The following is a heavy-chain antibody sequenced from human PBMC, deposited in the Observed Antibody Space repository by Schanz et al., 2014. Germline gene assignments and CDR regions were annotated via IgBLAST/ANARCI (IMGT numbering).Heavy chain of an antibody. CDR1: GFTFNKFA. D-gene: IGHD2-15*01. CDR3: PRDGGRDGSNLAFDV. CDR2: IRGNGGGP. V-gene: IGHV3-23*04. Sequence: EVRLVESGGGLVQPGESLRLSCAASGFTFNKFAMSWLRHAPGKGLEWVSGIRGNGGGPHYADSVKGRFTISRDNSKXXLSTQLNSLRADDTTVYFCPRDGGRDGSNLAFDVWGQGTLVTVSS. J-gene: IGHJ3*01.